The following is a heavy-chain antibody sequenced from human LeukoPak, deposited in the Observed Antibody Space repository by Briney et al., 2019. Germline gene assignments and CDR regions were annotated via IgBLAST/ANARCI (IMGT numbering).Heavy chain of an antibody. Sequence: ASVKVSCKASGYIFTSYGISWVRQAPGQGLEWMGWISPYNGNTKSAQRIQGRVTMTTDTSTSTAYMELRSLRSDDTAVYYCARPSGTYGDAFDIWGQGTMVTVSS. V-gene: IGHV1-18*01. CDR3: ARPSGTYGDAFDI. CDR2: ISPYNGNT. CDR1: GYIFTSYG. D-gene: IGHD1-26*01. J-gene: IGHJ3*02.